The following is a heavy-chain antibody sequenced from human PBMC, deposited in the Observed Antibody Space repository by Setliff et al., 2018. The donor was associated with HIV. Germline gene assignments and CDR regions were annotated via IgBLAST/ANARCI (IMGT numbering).Heavy chain of an antibody. CDR1: GYTFNNYP. CDR2: INTHTGNP. J-gene: IGHJ4*02. CDR3: ARGELDLDY. V-gene: IGHV7-4-1*02. D-gene: IGHD1-1*01. Sequence: ASVKVSCKASGYTFNNYPINWVRQAPGQGLEWMGWINTHTGNPTYAQGFTGRFVFSLDTSVSTAYLQISSLKAEDTAVYYCARGELDLDYWGQGTLVTVSS.